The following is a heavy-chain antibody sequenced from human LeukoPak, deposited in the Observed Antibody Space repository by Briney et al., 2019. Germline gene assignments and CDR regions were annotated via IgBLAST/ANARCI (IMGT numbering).Heavy chain of an antibody. CDR3: ARMGVVGASTAWDN. Sequence: SETLSLTCTVSGDSISTYYWSWIRQPPGKGLEWIGYIYYSGSTNYNPSLESRVTISVDTSKNQFSLKLSSVTAADTAVYYCARMGVVGASTAWDNWGQGTLVTVSS. CDR1: GDSISTYY. J-gene: IGHJ4*02. V-gene: IGHV4-59*01. D-gene: IGHD1-26*01. CDR2: IYYSGST.